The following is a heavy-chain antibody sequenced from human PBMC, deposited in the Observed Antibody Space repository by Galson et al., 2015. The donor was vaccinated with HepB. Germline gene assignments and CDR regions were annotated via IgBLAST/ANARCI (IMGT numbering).Heavy chain of an antibody. J-gene: IGHJ4*02. Sequence: SLRLSCAASGFTFDDYAMHWVRQAPGKGLEWVSGISWNSGSIGYADSVKGRFTISRDNAKNSLYLQMNGLRAEDTALYYCAKDSQLLGGWSLDYWGQGTLVTVSS. CDR3: AKDSQLLGGWSLDY. CDR1: GFTFDDYA. V-gene: IGHV3-9*01. D-gene: IGHD2-2*01. CDR2: ISWNSGSI.